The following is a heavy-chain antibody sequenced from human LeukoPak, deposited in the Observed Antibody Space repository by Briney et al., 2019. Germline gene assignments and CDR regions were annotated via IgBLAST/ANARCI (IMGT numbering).Heavy chain of an antibody. V-gene: IGHV3-23*01. CDR3: AKSLVLRKSQGY. Sequence: GGSLRLSCAASGFTFSSYGMSWVRQAPGKGLEWVSGISGSGDSTYYADSVKGRFTISRDNSKNTLYVQMNSLRAEDTAVYYCAKSLVLRKSQGYWGQGTLVTVSS. D-gene: IGHD3-16*02. CDR1: GFTFSSYG. J-gene: IGHJ4*02. CDR2: ISGSGDST.